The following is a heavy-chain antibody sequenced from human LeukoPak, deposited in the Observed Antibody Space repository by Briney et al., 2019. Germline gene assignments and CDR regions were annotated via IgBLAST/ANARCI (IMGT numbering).Heavy chain of an antibody. Sequence: PGGSLRLSCAASGFTFDDYAMHWVRLAPGKGLEWVSGISWNSGSIDYSDSVKGRFTISRDNAKDSLHLQMNSLRTEDMALYYCAKGGSVDIVATPFDYWGQGTLVTVSS. V-gene: IGHV3-9*03. CDR1: GFTFDDYA. CDR2: ISWNSGSI. D-gene: IGHD5-12*01. J-gene: IGHJ4*02. CDR3: AKGGSVDIVATPFDY.